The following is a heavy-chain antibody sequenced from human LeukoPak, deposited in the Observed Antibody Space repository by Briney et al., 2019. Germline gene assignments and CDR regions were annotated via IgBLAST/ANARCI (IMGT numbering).Heavy chain of an antibody. CDR1: GASISSYY. CDR3: ARDKSSSWGPYYYYMDV. J-gene: IGHJ6*03. V-gene: IGHV4-59*01. D-gene: IGHD6-13*01. Sequence: PSETLSLTCTVSGASISSYYWSWIRQPPGKGLEWIGRIYYSGSTNYNPSLKSRITISVDTSKNQFSLKVSSVTAADTAVYYCARDKSSSWGPYYYYMDVWGKGTTVTVSS. CDR2: IYYSGST.